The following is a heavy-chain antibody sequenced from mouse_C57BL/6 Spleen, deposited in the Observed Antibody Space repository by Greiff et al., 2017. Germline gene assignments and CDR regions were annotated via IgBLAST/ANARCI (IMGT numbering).Heavy chain of an antibody. D-gene: IGHD4-1*02. V-gene: IGHV1-50*01. CDR1: GYTFTSYW. CDR2: IDPSDSYT. Sequence: VQLQQPGAELVKPGASVKLSCKASGYTFTSYWMQWVKQRPGQGLEWIGEIDPSDSYTNYNQKFKGKATLTVDTSSSTAYMQLSSLTSEDSAVYYCARGGNWDGTWFAYWGQGTLVTVSA. J-gene: IGHJ3*01. CDR3: ARGGNWDGTWFAY.